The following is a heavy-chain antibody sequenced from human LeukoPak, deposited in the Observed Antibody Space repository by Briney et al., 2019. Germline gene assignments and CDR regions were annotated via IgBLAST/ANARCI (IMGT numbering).Heavy chain of an antibody. CDR3: ARDAAPYAEYFQH. D-gene: IGHD2-15*01. J-gene: IGHJ1*01. V-gene: IGHV3-33*01. CDR2: IWYDGSNK. CDR1: GFTFSSYG. Sequence: GGSLRLSCAASGFTFSSYGMHWVRQAPGKGLEWVAVIWYDGSNKYYADSVKGRFTISRDNSKNTLYLQMNSLRAEDTAVYYCARDAAPYAEYFQHWDQGTLVTVSS.